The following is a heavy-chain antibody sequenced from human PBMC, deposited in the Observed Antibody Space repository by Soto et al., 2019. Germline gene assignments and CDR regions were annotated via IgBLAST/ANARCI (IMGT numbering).Heavy chain of an antibody. CDR2: IIPIFGTA. CDR1: GGTFSSYA. V-gene: IGHV1-69*01. CDR3: TVSGWMGGHYFDY. J-gene: IGHJ4*02. Sequence: QVQLVQSGAEVKKPGSSVKVSCKASGGTFSSYAISWVRQAPGQGLEWMGGIIPIFGTANYAQKCKGRVTITADESTSPAYMELSSLRSEDTAVYYCTVSGWMGGHYFDYWGQGTLVTVSS. D-gene: IGHD6-19*01.